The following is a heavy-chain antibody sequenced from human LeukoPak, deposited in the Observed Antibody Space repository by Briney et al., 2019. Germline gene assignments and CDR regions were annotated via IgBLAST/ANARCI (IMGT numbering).Heavy chain of an antibody. J-gene: IGHJ6*03. V-gene: IGHV3-23*01. CDR1: GITFSTYN. D-gene: IGHD6-19*01. CDR2: INGGGNTT. CDR3: TKELHVAVAVADYYYFYMDV. Sequence: GGSLRLSCAASGITFSTYNMHWVRQAPGKGLEWLSTINGGGNTTFYSDSVKDRFTISRDNSKNTLYLHMDSLRPDDTAIYYCTKELHVAVAVADYYYFYMDVWGGGTAVTVSS.